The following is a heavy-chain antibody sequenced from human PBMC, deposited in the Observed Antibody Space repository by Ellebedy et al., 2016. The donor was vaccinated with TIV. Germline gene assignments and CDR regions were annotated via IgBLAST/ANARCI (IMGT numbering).Heavy chain of an antibody. J-gene: IGHJ3*02. Sequence: GESLKISCAASGFTFSNAWMSWVRQAPGKGPEWVGRIKSKTDGGTTDYAAPVKGRFTISRDDSKSIAYLQMNSLKTEDTAVYYCATAGRGWAQDAFDIWGQGTMVTVSS. CDR2: IKSKTDGGTT. CDR1: GFTFSNAW. D-gene: IGHD6-19*01. CDR3: ATAGRGWAQDAFDI. V-gene: IGHV3-15*01.